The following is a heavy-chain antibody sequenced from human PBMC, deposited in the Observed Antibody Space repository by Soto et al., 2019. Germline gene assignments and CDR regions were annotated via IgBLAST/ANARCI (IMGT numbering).Heavy chain of an antibody. Sequence: HPGGSLRLSFAASGFTFDNYVMTWVRQAPGKGLEWVEAISRSGDTSYYADSAKVRFTISIDNSKSRLYLEMSSLRAEDTALYYCAKDALVGGVISAFDXWGQGILVPVSX. CDR1: GFTFDNYV. J-gene: IGHJ4*02. CDR3: AKDALVGGVISAFDX. CDR2: ISRSGDTS. D-gene: IGHD3-10*01. V-gene: IGHV3-23*01.